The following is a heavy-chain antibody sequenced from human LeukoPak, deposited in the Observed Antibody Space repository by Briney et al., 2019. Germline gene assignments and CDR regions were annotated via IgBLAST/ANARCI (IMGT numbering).Heavy chain of an antibody. CDR3: ARGVTDPFDY. CDR1: GFTLSSYA. V-gene: IGHV3-21*01. D-gene: IGHD2-21*02. CDR2: ISSSSSYI. J-gene: IGHJ4*02. Sequence: GGSLRLSCAASGFTLSSYAMHWVRQAPGKGLEWVSSISSSSSYIYYADSVKGRFTISRDNAKNSLYLQMNSLRAEDTAVYYCARGVTDPFDYWGQGTLVTVSS.